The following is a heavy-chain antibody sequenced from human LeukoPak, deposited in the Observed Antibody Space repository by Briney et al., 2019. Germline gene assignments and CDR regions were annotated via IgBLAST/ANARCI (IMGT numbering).Heavy chain of an antibody. CDR2: IIPIFGTA. CDR3: ARAKMATIPKPFDY. D-gene: IGHD5-24*01. CDR1: GGTFSSYA. Sequence: SVTVSCKASGGTFSSYAISWVRQAPGQGLEWMGGIIPIFGTANYAQKCQGRVTITADESTSTAYMELSSLRSEDTAVYYCARAKMATIPKPFDYWGQGTLVTVSS. J-gene: IGHJ4*02. V-gene: IGHV1-69*13.